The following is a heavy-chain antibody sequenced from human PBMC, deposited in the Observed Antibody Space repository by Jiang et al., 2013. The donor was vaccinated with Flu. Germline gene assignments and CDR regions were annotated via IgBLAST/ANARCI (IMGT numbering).Heavy chain of an antibody. Sequence: QLVESGAEVKKPGSSVKVSCKASGGTFSTYTITWVRQAPGQGLEWMGRIIPVSGTSDYAQKFQGRVTITADESTSTAYMEMSSLKFEDTAIYYCAKMACTSIYCTNWFDPWGQGTLVTVSS. CDR1: GGTFSTYT. D-gene: IGHD2-2*01. V-gene: IGHV1-69*01. J-gene: IGHJ5*02. CDR3: AKMACTSIYCTNWFDP. CDR2: IIPVSGTS.